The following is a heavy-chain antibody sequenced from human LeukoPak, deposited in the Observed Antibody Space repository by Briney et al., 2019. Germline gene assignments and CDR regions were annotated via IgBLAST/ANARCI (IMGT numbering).Heavy chain of an antibody. CDR3: ARDYADYVGYFFFDY. CDR2: ISGGGETT. V-gene: IGHV3-23*01. CDR1: GFTFNNYA. J-gene: IGHJ4*02. D-gene: IGHD4-17*01. Sequence: GGSLRLSYAASGFTFNNYAMNWVRQAPGKGLEWVSSISGGGETTYYADSAKGRFTISRDNSQNTLYLQMNSLRAEDTAVYYCARDYADYVGYFFFDYWGQGTLVTVSS.